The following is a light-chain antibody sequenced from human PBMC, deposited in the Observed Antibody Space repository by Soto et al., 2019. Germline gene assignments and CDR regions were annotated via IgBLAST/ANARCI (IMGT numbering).Light chain of an antibody. CDR1: QSISSW. CDR2: KAS. J-gene: IGKJ1*01. V-gene: IGKV1-5*03. CDR3: QQYHTYPWT. Sequence: DIQMTQSPSTLSASVGDRVTITCRASQSISSWLAWYQQKPGKAPNLLIYKASSLESGVPSRFSGSGSGTEFPHTSSSLQPYDFATFYFQQYHTYPWTFGQGTKVEI.